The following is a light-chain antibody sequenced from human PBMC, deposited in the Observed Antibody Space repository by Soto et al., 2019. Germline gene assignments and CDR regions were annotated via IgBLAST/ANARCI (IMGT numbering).Light chain of an antibody. CDR2: DVS. Sequence: DIQMTQSPSTLSASVGDRVTITCRASQSVSSWLAWYQQKPGKAPKLLIYDVSSLDSGVPSRFSGSGSGTEFTLTLNSLQPDDRATYYCQQYNIYPYTFGQGTKLEIK. CDR3: QQYNIYPYT. CDR1: QSVSSW. J-gene: IGKJ2*01. V-gene: IGKV1-5*01.